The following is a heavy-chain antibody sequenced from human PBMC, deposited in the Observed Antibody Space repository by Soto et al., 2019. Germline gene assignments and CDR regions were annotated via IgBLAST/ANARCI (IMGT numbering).Heavy chain of an antibody. CDR2: IYHSGDT. CDR1: GYSLTSGYY. V-gene: IGHV4-38-2*01. D-gene: IGHD6-19*01. J-gene: IGHJ4*02. CDR3: ARATIVVAGNIVDY. Sequence: SETLSLTCAVSGYSLTSGYYCGWIRQPPGKGLEWIGGIYHSGDTYYNPSLKSRVTISVDTSKNHFSLKLTSVTAADTAVYYCARATIVVAGNIVDYWGQGTLVTVSS.